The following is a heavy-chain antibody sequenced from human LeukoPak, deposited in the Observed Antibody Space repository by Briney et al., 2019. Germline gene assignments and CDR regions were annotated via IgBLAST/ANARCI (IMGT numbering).Heavy chain of an antibody. CDR2: VYNSGST. CDR1: GGSISSFY. D-gene: IGHD5-24*01. V-gene: IGHV4-59*08. Sequence: SETLSLTCTVSGGSISSFYWSWIRQPPGKGLEWIGYVYNSGSTNYNSSLKSRVTISVDTAKNQFSLKLSSVTAADTAVYYCARIENYIPEDWFDPWGQGTLVTVSS. J-gene: IGHJ5*02. CDR3: ARIENYIPEDWFDP.